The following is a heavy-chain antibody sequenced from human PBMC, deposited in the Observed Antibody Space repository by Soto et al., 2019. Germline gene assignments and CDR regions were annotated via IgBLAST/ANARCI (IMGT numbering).Heavy chain of an antibody. Sequence: QITLNESGPPVVNPAETLTLTCTFSGFSLTTSGVGVGWIRQSPGKAPEWLALIYWDDDKRYSASLKSRLTITKDTSKNLVVLTMASVDPADTATYSCAHRILRTVFGLVTTTAIYFDLWGQGTPVVVSS. V-gene: IGHV2-5*02. CDR2: IYWDDDK. J-gene: IGHJ4*02. D-gene: IGHD3-3*01. CDR3: AHRILRTVFGLVTTTAIYFDL. CDR1: GFSLTTSGVG.